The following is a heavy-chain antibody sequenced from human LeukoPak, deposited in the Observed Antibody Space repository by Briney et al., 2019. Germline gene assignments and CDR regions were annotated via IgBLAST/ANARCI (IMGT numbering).Heavy chain of an antibody. CDR3: APDLRGSASSLDD. CDR2: ISYDGTNK. D-gene: IGHD6-25*01. J-gene: IGHJ4*02. V-gene: IGHV3-30-3*01. CDR1: GFTFSSYA. Sequence: GGSLRLSCAASGFTFSSYAMHWVRQAPGKGLEWVAVISYDGTNKYYADSVKGRFTISRDNSKNTVYLQMNSLRAEDTALYYCAPDLRGSASSLDDWGQGTLVTVSS.